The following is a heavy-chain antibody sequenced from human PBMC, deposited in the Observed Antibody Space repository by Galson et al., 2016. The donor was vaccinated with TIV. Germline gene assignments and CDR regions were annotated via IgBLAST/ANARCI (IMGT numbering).Heavy chain of an antibody. Sequence: SETLSLTCTVSGGSISNPSYHWGWIRQPPGKGLEWIGNLFYTGSTYYNPSLKSRVTMSVDTSKNQFSLNLSSVTAADTAVYYCARDKNDYGVDAFDIWGQGTMVIVSS. CDR3: ARDKNDYGVDAFDI. CDR1: GGSISNPSYH. CDR2: LFYTGST. D-gene: IGHD4-17*01. V-gene: IGHV4-39*07. J-gene: IGHJ3*02.